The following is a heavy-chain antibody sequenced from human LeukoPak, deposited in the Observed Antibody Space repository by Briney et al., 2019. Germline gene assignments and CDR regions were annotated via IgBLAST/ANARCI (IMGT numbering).Heavy chain of an antibody. CDR2: IYSGGST. CDR1: GFTVSSNY. D-gene: IGHD3-10*01. CDR3: ARDSLDVVRGVIPRAYYYYGMDV. V-gene: IGHV3-53*01. Sequence: AGGSLRLSCAASGFTVSSNYMSWVRQAPGKGLEWVSVIYSGGSTYYAVSVKGRFTTSRDNSKNTLYLQMNSLRAEDTAVYYCARDSLDVVRGVIPRAYYYYGMDVWGKGTTVTVSS. J-gene: IGHJ6*04.